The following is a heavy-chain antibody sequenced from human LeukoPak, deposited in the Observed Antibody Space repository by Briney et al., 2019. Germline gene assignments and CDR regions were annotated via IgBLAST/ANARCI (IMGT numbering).Heavy chain of an antibody. CDR3: ARDGRQGLHGFRREKSPIADY. Sequence: GGSLRLSCAASGFTFSSYSMNWVRQAPGQGLEWVSYITSDSTTMFYADSVKGRFTASRDNAENSMYLQMNSLRAEDTAVYYCARDGRQGLHGFRREKSPIADYWGQGTLVTVSS. D-gene: IGHD6-25*01. CDR1: GFTFSSYS. V-gene: IGHV3-48*01. J-gene: IGHJ4*02. CDR2: ITSDSTTM.